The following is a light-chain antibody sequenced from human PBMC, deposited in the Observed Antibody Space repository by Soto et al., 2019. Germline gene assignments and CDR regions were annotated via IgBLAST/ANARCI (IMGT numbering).Light chain of an antibody. V-gene: IGKV1-5*01. CDR1: QSISSW. CDR2: DAS. J-gene: IGKJ1*01. CDR3: HQRQSWPRT. Sequence: DIQMTQSPSTLSASVGDRVTITCRASQSISSWLAWYQQKPGKAPKLLIYDASSLESGVPSRFSGSGSGTDFTLTISDVEPEDFAVYYCHQRQSWPRTFGQGTRWIS.